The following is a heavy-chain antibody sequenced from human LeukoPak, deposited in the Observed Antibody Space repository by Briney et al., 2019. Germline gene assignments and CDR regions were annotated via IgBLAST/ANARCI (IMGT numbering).Heavy chain of an antibody. J-gene: IGHJ1*01. Sequence: PGGSLKLSCAASGFTFSDFAMHWVRQAPGKGLEYVSAISRNGDSTFYANSVKGRFTISRDNSRNTLYLQMGSLRAEDVAVYYCARDRYSSTWFGYLQHWGQGSLVTVSS. CDR3: ARDRYSSTWFGYLQH. CDR1: GFTFSDFA. CDR2: ISRNGDST. D-gene: IGHD6-13*01. V-gene: IGHV3-64*01.